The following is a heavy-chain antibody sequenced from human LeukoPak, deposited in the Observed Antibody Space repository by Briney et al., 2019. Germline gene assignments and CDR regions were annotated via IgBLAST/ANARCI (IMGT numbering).Heavy chain of an antibody. J-gene: IGHJ4*02. D-gene: IGHD1-1*01. CDR3: AKTTHFDY. V-gene: IGHV3-23*01. CDR1: GFTFSSYA. Sequence: GGSLRLSCVASGFTFSSYAMNWVRQAPGKGLEWVSGTSGSAGTTDHADSVRGRFTISRDNSKNTLYLQMNSLRAEDTAVYYCAKTTHFDYWGQGTLVTVSS. CDR2: TSGSAGTT.